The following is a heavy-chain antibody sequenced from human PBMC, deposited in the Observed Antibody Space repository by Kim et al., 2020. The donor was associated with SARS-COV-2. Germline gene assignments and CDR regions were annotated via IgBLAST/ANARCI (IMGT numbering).Heavy chain of an antibody. CDR3: ARDTYYYDRSGYQNDY. V-gene: IGHV3-11*01. D-gene: IGHD3-22*01. J-gene: IGHJ4*02. Sequence: VNGAFTISSDNAKNSLYLQMNSLRAEDTAVYYCARDTYYYDRSGYQNDYWGQGTLVTVSS.